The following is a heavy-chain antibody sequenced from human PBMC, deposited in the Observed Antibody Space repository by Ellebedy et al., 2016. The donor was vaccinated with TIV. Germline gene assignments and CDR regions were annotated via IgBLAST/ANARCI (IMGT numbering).Heavy chain of an antibody. CDR1: GFSLTTSGVG. D-gene: IGHD1-26*01. Sequence: SGPTLVKPTPTLTLTCTFSGFSLTTSGVGVGWIRQPPGKALEWLGIIYWADSKRYSQSLTSRGTITKDTSKNQVVLKMTNMDPVDTATYYCPHMQFVGYYFDNWGQGTLVTVSS. V-gene: IGHV2-5*02. J-gene: IGHJ4*02. CDR3: PHMQFVGYYFDN. CDR2: IYWADSK.